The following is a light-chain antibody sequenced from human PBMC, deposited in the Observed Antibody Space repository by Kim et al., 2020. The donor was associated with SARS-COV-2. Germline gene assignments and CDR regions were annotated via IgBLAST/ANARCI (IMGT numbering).Light chain of an antibody. Sequence: DIQMTQSPSTLSASVGDRVTITCRASQSISSWLAWYQQKPGKAPKLLIYKASSLESGVPSRFSGSGSGTEFTLTISSLQPDDFATYYCQQYNSGMYTFGQGTKLEI. J-gene: IGKJ2*01. CDR2: KAS. CDR3: QQYNSGMYT. CDR1: QSISSW. V-gene: IGKV1-5*03.